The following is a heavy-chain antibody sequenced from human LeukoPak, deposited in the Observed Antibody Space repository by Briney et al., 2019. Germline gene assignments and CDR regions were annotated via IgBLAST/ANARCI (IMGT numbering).Heavy chain of an antibody. V-gene: IGHV1-2*06. CDR1: GYTFTGYY. CDR2: INPNSGGT. D-gene: IGHD2-15*01. J-gene: IGHJ4*02. CDR3: ARASPITCSGGSCYFFDY. Sequence: ASVKVSCKASGYTFTGYYMHWVRQAPGQGLEWMGRINPNSGGTNYAQKFQGRVTMTRDTSISTAYMELSRLRSDDTAVYYCARASPITCSGGSCYFFDYWGQGTLVTVSS.